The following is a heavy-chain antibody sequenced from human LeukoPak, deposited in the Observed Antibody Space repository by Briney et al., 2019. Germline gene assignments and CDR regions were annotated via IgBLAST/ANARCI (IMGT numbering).Heavy chain of an antibody. CDR3: ARVGAGSSWYGGFLDY. V-gene: IGHV3-21*01. CDR2: ISSSSSYI. D-gene: IGHD6-13*01. CDR1: GFTFSSYS. J-gene: IGHJ4*02. Sequence: GGSLRLSCAASGFTFSSYSMNWVRQAPGKGLEWVSSISSSSSYIYYADSVKGRFTISRDNAKNSLYLQMNSLRAEDTAMYYCARVGAGSSWYGGFLDYWGQGTLVTVSS.